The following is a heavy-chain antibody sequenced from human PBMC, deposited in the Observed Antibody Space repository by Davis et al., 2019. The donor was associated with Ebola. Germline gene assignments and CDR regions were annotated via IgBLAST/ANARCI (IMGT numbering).Heavy chain of an antibody. CDR1: GGSFSGYY. CDR2: IYYSGST. D-gene: IGHD4-17*01. V-gene: IGHV4-59*01. Sequence: SETLSLTCAVYGGSFSGYYWTWIRQPPGKGLEWIGYIYYSGSTNYNPSLKSRVTISVDTSKNQFSLKLSSVTAADTAVYYCARGSTATTDYWGQGTLVTVSS. CDR3: ARGSTATTDY. J-gene: IGHJ4*02.